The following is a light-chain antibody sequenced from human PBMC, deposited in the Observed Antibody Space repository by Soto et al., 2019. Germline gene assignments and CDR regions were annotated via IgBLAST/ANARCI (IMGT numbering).Light chain of an antibody. V-gene: IGLV2-14*01. CDR3: SAYTTSDTYV. CDR1: SSDVGSYNF. CDR2: GVT. J-gene: IGLJ1*01. Sequence: QSALTQPASVSGSPGQSITVSCTGTSSDVGSYNFVSWYQQHPGKAPKLIIYGVTYRPSGVANRFSASKSGNTASLTISGLQAEDEADYYCSAYTTSDTYVFGTGTKLTVL.